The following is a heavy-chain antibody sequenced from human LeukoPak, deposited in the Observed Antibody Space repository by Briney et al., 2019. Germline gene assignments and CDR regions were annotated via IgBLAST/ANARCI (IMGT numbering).Heavy chain of an antibody. D-gene: IGHD6-13*01. CDR3: AKDTGIAAAGTPDY. Sequence: GGSLRLSCAASGFTFSGYVMTWVRQPPGKGLQWVADISGSGGSTYYADSVKGRFSISRDNSKNTLYLQLDSLRAEDTAVYYCAKDTGIAAAGTPDYWGQETLVTVSS. V-gene: IGHV3-23*01. CDR1: GFTFSGYV. J-gene: IGHJ4*02. CDR2: ISGSGGST.